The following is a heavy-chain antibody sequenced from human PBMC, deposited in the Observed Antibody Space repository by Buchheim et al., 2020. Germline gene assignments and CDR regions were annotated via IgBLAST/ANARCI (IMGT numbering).Heavy chain of an antibody. CDR2: IYHSGSI. CDR1: GGSISSSTYY. D-gene: IGHD6-6*01. Sequence: QLQLQESGPGLVRPSETLSLTCTVSGGSISSSTYYWGWIRQPPGKGLEWIGNIYHSGSIYYHPSLKSRVTMSVDTSKNQFSLRLSSVTAADTAVYYCAREYSSSSRPDYWGQGTL. CDR3: AREYSSSSRPDY. V-gene: IGHV4-39*02. J-gene: IGHJ4*02.